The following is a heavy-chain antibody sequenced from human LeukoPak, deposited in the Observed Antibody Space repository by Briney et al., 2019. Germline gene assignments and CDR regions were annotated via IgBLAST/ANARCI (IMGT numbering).Heavy chain of an antibody. CDR2: IIPIFGTA. CDR1: RGTFSSYA. J-gene: IGHJ5*02. Sequence: SVKVSCKASRGTFSSYAISWVRQAPGQGLEWMGGIIPIFGTANYAQKFQGRVTITADESTSTAYMELSSLRSEDTAVYYCARDARHRYCSSSSRYRGWLDPWGQGTPVTVSS. CDR3: ARDARHRYCSSSSRYRGWLDP. V-gene: IGHV1-69*13. D-gene: IGHD2-2*01.